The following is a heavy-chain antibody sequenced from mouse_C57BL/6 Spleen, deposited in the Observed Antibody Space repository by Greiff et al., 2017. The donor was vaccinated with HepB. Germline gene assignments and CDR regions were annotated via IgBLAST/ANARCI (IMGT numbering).Heavy chain of an antibody. D-gene: IGHD1-1*01. J-gene: IGHJ2*01. CDR1: GFTFSDYG. CDR3: ARDYYYGSSFYFDY. Sequence: EVQGVESGGGLVKPGGSLKLSCAASGFTFSDYGMHWVRQAPEKGLEWVAYISSGSSTIYYADTVKGRFTISRDNAKNTLFLQMTSLRSEDTAMYYCARDYYYGSSFYFDYWGQGTTLTVSS. CDR2: ISSGSSTI. V-gene: IGHV5-17*01.